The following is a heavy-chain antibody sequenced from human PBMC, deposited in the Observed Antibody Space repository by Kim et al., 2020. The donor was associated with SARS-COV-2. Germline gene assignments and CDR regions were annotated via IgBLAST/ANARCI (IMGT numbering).Heavy chain of an antibody. D-gene: IGHD4-17*01. CDR1: GDSVSSNSAA. Sequence: SQTLSLTCAISGDSVSSNSAAWNWIRQSPSRGLEWLGRTYYRSKWYNDYAVSVKSRITINPDTSKNQFSLQLNSVTPEDTAVYYCARFITVTTPYYYYGMDVWGQGTTVTVSS. CDR3: ARFITVTTPYYYYGMDV. CDR2: TYYRSKWYN. J-gene: IGHJ6*02. V-gene: IGHV6-1*01.